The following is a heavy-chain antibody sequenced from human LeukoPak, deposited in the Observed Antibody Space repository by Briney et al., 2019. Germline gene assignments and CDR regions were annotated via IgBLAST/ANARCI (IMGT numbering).Heavy chain of an antibody. Sequence: GGSLRLSCAASGFTFSSYAMSWVRQAPGKGLEWVSAISGSGGSTYYADSVKGRFTISRDNSKNTLYLQMNSLRAEDTAVYYCASSSWNYYGSSGYPKAFDYWGQGTLVTVSS. J-gene: IGHJ4*02. D-gene: IGHD3-22*01. V-gene: IGHV3-23*01. CDR1: GFTFSSYA. CDR2: ISGSGGST. CDR3: ASSSWNYYGSSGYPKAFDY.